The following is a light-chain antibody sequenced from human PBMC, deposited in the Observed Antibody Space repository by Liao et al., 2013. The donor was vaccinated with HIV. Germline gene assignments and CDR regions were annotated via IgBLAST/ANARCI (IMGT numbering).Light chain of an antibody. CDR3: QAWDRNTAI. J-gene: IGLJ2*01. CDR2: EDT. V-gene: IGLV3-1*01. CDR1: KLGDKY. Sequence: SYEMTQPPSVSVSPGQTATVTCSADKLGDKYVSWYQQRAGQSPVLVIYEDTKRPSGSPERYSGSNSGNTATLTISGTQPMDEADYYCQAWDRNTAIFGGGTKLTVL.